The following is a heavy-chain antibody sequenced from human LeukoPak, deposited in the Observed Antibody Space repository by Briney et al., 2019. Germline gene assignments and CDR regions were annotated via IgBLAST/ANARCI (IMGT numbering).Heavy chain of an antibody. D-gene: IGHD7-27*01. Sequence: GGSLRLSCAASGFTFDDYAMLWVRQAPGKGLEWVSLIGWNGGYIYYADSVKGRFTISRDNSKNTLYLQMNSLRVEDTAPYYCVKNEDWGFGSWGQGTPVTVSS. CDR3: VKNEDWGFGS. CDR2: IGWNGGYI. CDR1: GFTFDDYA. V-gene: IGHV3-43D*03. J-gene: IGHJ4*02.